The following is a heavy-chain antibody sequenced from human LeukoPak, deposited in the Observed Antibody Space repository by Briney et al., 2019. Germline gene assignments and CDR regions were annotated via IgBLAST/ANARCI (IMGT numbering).Heavy chain of an antibody. V-gene: IGHV1-69*06. Sequence: RASVKVSCKASGGTFSSYAISWVRQAPGQGLEWMGGIIPIFGTANYAQKFQGRVTITADKSTSTAYMELSSLRSEDTAVYYCARALLITAIDYYYMDVWGKGTTVTVSS. CDR1: GGTFSSYA. D-gene: IGHD2-15*01. CDR3: ARALLITAIDYYYMDV. J-gene: IGHJ6*03. CDR2: IIPIFGTA.